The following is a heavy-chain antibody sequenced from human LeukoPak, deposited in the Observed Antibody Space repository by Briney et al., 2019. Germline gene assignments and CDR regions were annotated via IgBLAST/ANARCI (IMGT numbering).Heavy chain of an antibody. CDR2: TYYRSKWYN. D-gene: IGHD6-19*01. CDR3: ARGTSGWTGDYIDY. CDR1: GDSVSGNSAA. Sequence: SQTLSLTCAISGDSVSGNSAAWNWIRQSPSKGLEWLGRTYYRSKWYNDYAVSVKSRIIINPDTSKNQFSLQLNSVTPEDTAVYYCARGTSGWTGDYIDYWGQGTLVTVSS. V-gene: IGHV6-1*01. J-gene: IGHJ4*02.